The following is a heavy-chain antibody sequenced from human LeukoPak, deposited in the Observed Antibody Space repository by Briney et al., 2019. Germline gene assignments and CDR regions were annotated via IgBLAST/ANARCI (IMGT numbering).Heavy chain of an antibody. CDR2: ITVHNGDF. J-gene: IGHJ4*02. V-gene: IGHV1-18*01. CDR1: GYTFSNYG. D-gene: IGHD3-10*01. Sequence: ASVKVSSKASGYTFSNYGITWVRQAPGQGLDWMGTITVHNGDFNYAPKFQGRVTMTTDTSPTTAYLELRSLRFDDTAVYYCARYNSLLRGVTTSDYWGQGTLVTVSS. CDR3: ARYNSLLRGVTTSDY.